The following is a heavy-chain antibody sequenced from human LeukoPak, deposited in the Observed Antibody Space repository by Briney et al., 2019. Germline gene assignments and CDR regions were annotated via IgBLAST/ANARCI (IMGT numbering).Heavy chain of an antibody. Sequence: PGGSLRLSCAASGFTFSSYEMNWVGQAPGKGLEGVSDISSSGSTIYYADSVKGRFTISRDNAKNSLYLQMNSLRAEDTAVYYCAREGRGTTTSLDSSYFDYWGQGTLVTVSS. CDR2: ISSSGSTI. CDR3: AREGRGTTTSLDSSYFDY. V-gene: IGHV3-48*03. D-gene: IGHD1-26*01. CDR1: GFTFSSYE. J-gene: IGHJ4*02.